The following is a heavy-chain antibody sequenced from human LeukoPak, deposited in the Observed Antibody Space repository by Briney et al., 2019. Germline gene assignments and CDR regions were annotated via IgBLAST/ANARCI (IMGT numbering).Heavy chain of an antibody. Sequence: GGSLRLSCAASGFTFSSYGMTWVRQAPGKGLEWVSGISGSGGSTYYEDSVKGRFTISRDNSKNTLYLQMNSLRAEDTAVYYCAKNSAGTCYSHLDYWGHGTLVTASS. CDR1: GFTFSSYG. CDR2: ISGSGGST. D-gene: IGHD2-15*01. V-gene: IGHV3-23*01. CDR3: AKNSAGTCYSHLDY. J-gene: IGHJ4*01.